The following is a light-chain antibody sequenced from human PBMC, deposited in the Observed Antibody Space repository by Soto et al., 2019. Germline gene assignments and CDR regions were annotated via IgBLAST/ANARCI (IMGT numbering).Light chain of an antibody. J-gene: IGKJ5*01. CDR3: QQYDNLPIS. Sequence: DIQMTQSTSSLSTSVGDRVTITCQASQVINNYLNWYQQKPGKAPKLLICDASNLETGVTSKFSGSGSGTDFTFTISSLQPEDIATYYCQQYDNLPISFGQGTLLEIK. CDR2: DAS. CDR1: QVINNY. V-gene: IGKV1-33*01.